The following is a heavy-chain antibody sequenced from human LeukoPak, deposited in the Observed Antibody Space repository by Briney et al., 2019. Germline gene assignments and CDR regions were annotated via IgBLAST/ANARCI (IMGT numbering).Heavy chain of an antibody. CDR3: ARDSGSSSWEYDY. J-gene: IGHJ4*02. CDR2: INPNSGGT. D-gene: IGHD6-13*01. CDR1: GYTFTGYY. Sequence: GAAVKLSCKASGYTFTGYYIHWVRQAPGQGLEWMGWINPNSGGTTYAQKFQGRITMTRDTSISTAYMELTRLTSDDTAVYYCARDSGSSSWEYDYWGQGTLLPVSS. V-gene: IGHV1-2*02.